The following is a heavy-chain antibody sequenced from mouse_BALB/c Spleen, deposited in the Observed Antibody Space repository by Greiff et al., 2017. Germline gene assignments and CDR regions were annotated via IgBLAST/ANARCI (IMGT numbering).Heavy chain of an antibody. Sequence: VKLMESGPGLVAPSQSLSITCTVSGFSLTSYGVHWVRQPPGKGLEWLGVIWAGGSTNYNSALMSRLSISKDNSKSQVFLKMNSLQTDDTAMYYCARVELTEYYFDYWGQGTTLTVSS. CDR1: GFSLTSYG. CDR2: IWAGGST. J-gene: IGHJ2*01. D-gene: IGHD4-1*01. V-gene: IGHV2-9*02. CDR3: ARVELTEYYFDY.